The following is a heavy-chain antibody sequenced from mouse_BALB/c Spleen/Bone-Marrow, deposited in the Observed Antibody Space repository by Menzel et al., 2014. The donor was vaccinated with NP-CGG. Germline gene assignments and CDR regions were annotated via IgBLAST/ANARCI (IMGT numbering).Heavy chain of an antibody. CDR3: ARLGRGFDY. CDR2: ILPGSGST. D-gene: IGHD4-1*01. V-gene: IGHV1-9*01. Sequence: VQLVESGVELMKPGASVKISCKSTGYAFSSYWIEWVKQRPGHGLEWIGEILPGSGSTNYNEKFKGKATFTADTSSNTAYMQLSSLTSEDSAVYYCARLGRGFDYWGQGTTLTISS. J-gene: IGHJ2*01. CDR1: GYAFSSYW.